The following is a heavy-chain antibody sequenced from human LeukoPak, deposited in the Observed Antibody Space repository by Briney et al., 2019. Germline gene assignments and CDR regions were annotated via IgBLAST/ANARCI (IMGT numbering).Heavy chain of an antibody. CDR1: GYTFTSYD. CDR2: MNPNSGNT. J-gene: IGHJ4*02. Sequence: GASVKVSCKASGYTFTSYDINWVRQATGQGLEWMGWMNPNSGNTGYAQKFQGRVTMTRNTSISTAYMELGSRRSEDTAGYYCTRGQHFHDTSGYAQWGQGTLVTVSS. D-gene: IGHD3-22*01. V-gene: IGHV1-8*01. CDR3: TRGQHFHDTSGYAQ.